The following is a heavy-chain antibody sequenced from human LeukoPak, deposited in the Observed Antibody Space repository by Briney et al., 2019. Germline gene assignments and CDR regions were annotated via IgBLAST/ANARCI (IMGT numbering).Heavy chain of an antibody. V-gene: IGHV1-46*01. CDR3: ARKAFTIFGPDYFDY. D-gene: IGHD3-3*01. Sequence: ASVKVSCKASGYTFTSYYMHRVRQAPGQGLEWMGIINPSGGSTSYAQKFQGRVTMTRDMSTSTVYMELSSLRSEDTAVYYCARKAFTIFGPDYFDYWGQGTLVTVSS. J-gene: IGHJ4*02. CDR2: INPSGGST. CDR1: GYTFTSYY.